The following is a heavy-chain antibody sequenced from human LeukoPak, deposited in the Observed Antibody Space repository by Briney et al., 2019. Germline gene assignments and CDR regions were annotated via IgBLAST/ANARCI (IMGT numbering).Heavy chain of an antibody. J-gene: IGHJ5*01. Sequence: PSQTLSLTCTVSGDSISSGGYYWSWVRQHPGKGLEWIGHIYYNGRTDYIPSLQSRITISLYTSKNEFSLRLTSVTAADTAVYYCARGRDVCSSTNCRGQSWFDSWGQGTLVTVSS. D-gene: IGHD2-2*01. CDR1: GDSISSGGYY. CDR3: ARGRDVCSSTNCRGQSWFDS. CDR2: IYYNGRT. V-gene: IGHV4-31*03.